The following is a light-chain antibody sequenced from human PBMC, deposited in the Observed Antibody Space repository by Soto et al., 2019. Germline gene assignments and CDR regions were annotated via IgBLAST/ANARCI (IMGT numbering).Light chain of an antibody. J-gene: IGKJ4*02. CDR1: ESISSY. Sequence: EIVLTQSPATLSLSPGERATLSCRASESISSYLAWYQQRPGQAPSLLIYDASNRATGIPSRFRGSGSGTDFTLSIENIDPEDFAVYYCQQRSKWPITLGGGTKVE. CDR3: QQRSKWPIT. CDR2: DAS. V-gene: IGKV3-11*01.